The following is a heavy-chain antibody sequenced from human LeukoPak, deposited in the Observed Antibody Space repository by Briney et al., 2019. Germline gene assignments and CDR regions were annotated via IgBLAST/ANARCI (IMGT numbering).Heavy chain of an antibody. Sequence: PSETLSLTCSVSGGSVSSGISYWGWIRQPPGKGLEWIGIIYYSGSTYYNPSLKSRVTISVDTSKNLFSLKMTSVTAADTAVYYCARQRGGGYWYFDLWGRGTLVTVSS. CDR2: IYYSGST. J-gene: IGHJ2*01. CDR1: GGSVSSGISY. CDR3: ARQRGGGYWYFDL. V-gene: IGHV4-39*01.